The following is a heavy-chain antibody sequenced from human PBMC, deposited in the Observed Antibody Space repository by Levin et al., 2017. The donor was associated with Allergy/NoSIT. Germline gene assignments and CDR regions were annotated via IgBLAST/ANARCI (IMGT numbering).Heavy chain of an antibody. J-gene: IGHJ4*02. CDR3: ARDWRWYCSGGSCYPAYYFDY. CDR2: ISSSSSTI. V-gene: IGHV3-48*02. D-gene: IGHD2-15*01. Sequence: LSLTCAASGFTFSSYSMNWVRQAPGKGLEWVSYISSSSSTIYYADSVKGRFTISRDNAKNSLYLQMNSLRDEDTAVYYCARDWRWYCSGGSCYPAYYFDYWGQGTLVTVSS. CDR1: GFTFSSYS.